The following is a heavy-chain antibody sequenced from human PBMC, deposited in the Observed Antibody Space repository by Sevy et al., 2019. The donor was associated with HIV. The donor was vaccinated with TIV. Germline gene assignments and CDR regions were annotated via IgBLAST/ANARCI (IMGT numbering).Heavy chain of an antibody. CDR3: ARSVSGFDY. CDR2: ISHSGST. J-gene: IGHJ4*02. Sequence: SETLSLTCAVSGYSISSGYYWGWIRQPPGRGLEWIGSISHSGSTYYNPSLKGRFTISVDTSKNQFSLKLSSVTAADTAVYYCARSVSGFDYWGLGTLVTVSS. V-gene: IGHV4-38-2*01. CDR1: GYSISSGYY. D-gene: IGHD3-16*01.